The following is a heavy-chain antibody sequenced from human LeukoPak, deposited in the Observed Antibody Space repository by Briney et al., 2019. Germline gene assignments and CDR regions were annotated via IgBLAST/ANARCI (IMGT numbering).Heavy chain of an antibody. D-gene: IGHD2-15*01. CDR3: AKDLLLGYFDY. CDR2: ISTSSYI. Sequence: PGGSLRLSCAASGFTFSSYSMNWVRQAPGKGLEWVSSISTSSYIFYADSVKGRFTISRDNAKNSLYLQMNSLRAEDTAVYYCAKDLLLGYFDYWGQGTLVTVSS. J-gene: IGHJ4*02. V-gene: IGHV3-21*04. CDR1: GFTFSSYS.